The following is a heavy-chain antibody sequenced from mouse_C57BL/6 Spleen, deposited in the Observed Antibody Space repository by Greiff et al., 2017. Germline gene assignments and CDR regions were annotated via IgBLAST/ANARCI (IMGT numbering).Heavy chain of an antibody. J-gene: IGHJ2*01. D-gene: IGHD4-1*02. CDR2: ISDGGSYT. V-gene: IGHV5-4*01. Sequence: EVQLVESGGGLVKPGGSLKLSCAASGFTFSSYAMSWVRQTPEKRLEWVATISDGGSYTYYPDNVKGRFTISRDNAKNNLYLQMSHLKSEDTAMYYCAIVNFYFDYWGQGTTLTVSS. CDR1: GFTFSSYA. CDR3: AIVNFYFDY.